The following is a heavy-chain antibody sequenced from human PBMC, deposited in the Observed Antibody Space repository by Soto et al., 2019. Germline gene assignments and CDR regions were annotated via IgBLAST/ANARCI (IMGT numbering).Heavy chain of an antibody. Sequence: QVQLVESGGGVVQPGRSLRLSCAASGFTFSSYGMHWVRQAPGKGLEWVAVIWYDGSNKYYADSVKGRFTISRDNSKNTLYLQMNSLRAEDTAVYYCASNLGEDYGGTYYFDYWGQGTLVTVSS. J-gene: IGHJ4*02. V-gene: IGHV3-33*01. CDR2: IWYDGSNK. CDR1: GFTFSSYG. D-gene: IGHD4-17*01. CDR3: ASNLGEDYGGTYYFDY.